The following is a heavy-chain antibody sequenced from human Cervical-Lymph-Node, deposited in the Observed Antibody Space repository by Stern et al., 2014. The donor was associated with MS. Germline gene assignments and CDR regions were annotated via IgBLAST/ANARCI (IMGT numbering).Heavy chain of an antibody. CDR2: ISYDGSNK. D-gene: IGHD6-19*01. CDR3: ARGRWERQWLDPTGDYFDY. CDR1: GFTFSSYV. V-gene: IGHV3-30-3*01. Sequence: QVQLVESGGGVVQPGRSLRLSCAASGFTFSSYVMHWVRQAPGKGLEWVTLISYDGSNKYYADSVTGRFTISRDNSKNTLYLQMNSLRPEDTALYYCARGRWERQWLDPTGDYFDYWGQGTLVTVSS. J-gene: IGHJ4*02.